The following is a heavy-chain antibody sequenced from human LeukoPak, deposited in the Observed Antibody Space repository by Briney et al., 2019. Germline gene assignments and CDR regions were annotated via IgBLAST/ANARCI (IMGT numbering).Heavy chain of an antibody. CDR3: ARGLTMIDY. D-gene: IGHD3-22*01. J-gene: IGHJ4*02. Sequence: ASVKVSCKASGYTFTSYAMHWVRQAPGQRLEWMGWINAGNGNTKYSQKLQGRVTITRDTSASTAYMELSSLRSEDTAVYYCARGLTMIDYWGQGTLVTVSS. CDR2: INAGNGNT. V-gene: IGHV1-3*01. CDR1: GYTFTSYA.